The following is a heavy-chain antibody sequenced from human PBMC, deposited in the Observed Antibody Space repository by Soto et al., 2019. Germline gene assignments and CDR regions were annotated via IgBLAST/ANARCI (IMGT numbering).Heavy chain of an antibody. V-gene: IGHV1-18*01. CDR2: ISAYNGNT. CDR1: GYTFTSYG. Sequence: GXSVKVSYKASGYTFTSYGINLVRHTPGQGLEWMGWISAYNGNTNYAQKLQGRVTMTTDTSTSTAYMELRSLRSDDTAVYYCASLGIAAAGVFDYWGQGTLVTVSS. CDR3: ASLGIAAAGVFDY. J-gene: IGHJ4*02. D-gene: IGHD6-13*01.